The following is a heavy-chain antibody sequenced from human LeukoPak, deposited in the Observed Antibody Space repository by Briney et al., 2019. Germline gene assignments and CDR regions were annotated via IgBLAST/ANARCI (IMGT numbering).Heavy chain of an antibody. J-gene: IGHJ3*02. CDR2: IYSGGST. V-gene: IGHV3-66*01. CDR1: GFIVSSNY. D-gene: IGHD6-13*01. Sequence: GGSLRLSCAASGFIVSSNYMSWVRQAPGKGLEWVSVIYSGGSTYYADSVKGRFTISRDNSKNTLYLQMNSLRAEDTAVYYCASPLYSSSWYGAFDIWGQGTMVTVSS. CDR3: ASPLYSSSWYGAFDI.